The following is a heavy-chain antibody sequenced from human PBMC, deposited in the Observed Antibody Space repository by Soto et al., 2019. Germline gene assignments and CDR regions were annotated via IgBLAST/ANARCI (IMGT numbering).Heavy chain of an antibody. V-gene: IGHV1-18*01. D-gene: IGHD2-15*01. CDR2: ISAYNDNT. CDR1: GYIFTSYG. Sequence: ASVKVSCKASGYIFTSYGISWVRQAPGQGLEWMGWISAYNDNTEYAQKLQGRVTMTTDTSTNTAYMELRSLRSDDTAVYYCTREYCSGGSCYGPDYWGQGTLVTVSS. J-gene: IGHJ4*02. CDR3: TREYCSGGSCYGPDY.